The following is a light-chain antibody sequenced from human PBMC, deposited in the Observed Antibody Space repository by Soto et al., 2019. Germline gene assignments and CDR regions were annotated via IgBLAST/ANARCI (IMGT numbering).Light chain of an antibody. CDR1: SGHSSYA. Sequence: QPVLTQSPSASASLGASVKLTGTLSSGHSSYAIAWHQQQPEKGPRYLMKLNSDGRHSKGDGIPDRFSGSSSGTERYLTISSLQSEGEADYYCQTWGTGILVFGGGTTLTVL. J-gene: IGLJ2*01. CDR3: QTWGTGILV. CDR2: LNSDGRH. V-gene: IGLV4-69*01.